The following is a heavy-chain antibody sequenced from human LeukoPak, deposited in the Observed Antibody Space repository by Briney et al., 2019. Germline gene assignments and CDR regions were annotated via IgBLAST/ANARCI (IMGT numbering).Heavy chain of an antibody. J-gene: IGHJ3*02. CDR3: ARAAPYYYDSSGYSAFDS. Sequence: GGSLRLSCAVSGFIVSSNYMTWVRQAPGKGLEWVSVIYSGGRTYYADSVKGRFTISRDNAKNSLYLQMNSLRDEDTAVYYCARAAPYYYDSSGYSAFDSWGQETMVTVSA. D-gene: IGHD3-22*01. CDR2: IYSGGRT. CDR1: GFIVSSNY. V-gene: IGHV3-66*01.